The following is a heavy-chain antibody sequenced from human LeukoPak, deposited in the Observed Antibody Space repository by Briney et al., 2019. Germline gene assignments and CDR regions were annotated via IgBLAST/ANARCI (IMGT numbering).Heavy chain of an antibody. CDR3: AKYMAHPLYDSWSGLDY. J-gene: IGHJ4*02. Sequence: GGSLRLSCAASGFTFDDYAMHWVRQAPGKGLEWVSGISWNSGSRGYADSVKGRFTISRDNAKNSLYLQMNSLRAEDTALYYGAKYMAHPLYDSWSGLDYWGQGTLVTVSS. D-gene: IGHD3-3*01. CDR1: GFTFDDYA. V-gene: IGHV3-9*01. CDR2: ISWNSGSR.